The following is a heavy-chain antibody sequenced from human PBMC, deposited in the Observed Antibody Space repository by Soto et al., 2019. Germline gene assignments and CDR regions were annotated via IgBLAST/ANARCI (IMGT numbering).Heavy chain of an antibody. J-gene: IGHJ6*02. CDR1: GFTFSSYW. CDR3: ATHLLGDWSYYGMDV. Sequence: GGSLRLSCAASGFTFSSYWMHWVRQAPGKGLVWVSRINSDGSTIYYADSVKGRFTISRDNAKNSLYLQMNSLRAEDTAVYYCATHLLGDWSYYGMDVWGQGTTVTVSS. V-gene: IGHV3-74*01. D-gene: IGHD3-9*01. CDR2: INSDGSTI.